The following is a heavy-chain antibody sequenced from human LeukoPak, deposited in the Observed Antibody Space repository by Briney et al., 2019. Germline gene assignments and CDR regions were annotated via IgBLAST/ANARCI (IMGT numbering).Heavy chain of an antibody. V-gene: IGHV4-59*08. CDR3: ARYSSSWHYFDY. D-gene: IGHD6-13*01. CDR1: GASISSYY. CDR2: IYYSGST. Sequence: SETLSLTCTVSGASISSYYWSWIRQPPRKGLEWIGYIYYSGSTNYNPSLKSRVTISVDTSKNQFSLKLSSVTAADTAVYYCARYSSSWHYFDYWGQGTLVTVSS. J-gene: IGHJ4*02.